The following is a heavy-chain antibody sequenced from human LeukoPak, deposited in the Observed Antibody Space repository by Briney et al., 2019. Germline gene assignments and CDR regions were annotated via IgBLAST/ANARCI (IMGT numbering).Heavy chain of an antibody. D-gene: IGHD4-17*01. CDR3: ASPIYGDYTENGFDI. CDR2: IHYSGST. CDR1: GGSISSSSYY. Sequence: PSETLSLTCTVSGGSISSSSYYWGWIRQPPGKGLEWIGSIHYSGSTNYNPSLKSRVTISVDTSKNQFSLKLNSVTAADTAVYYCASPIYGDYTENGFDIWGQGTMVTVSS. V-gene: IGHV4-39*07. J-gene: IGHJ3*02.